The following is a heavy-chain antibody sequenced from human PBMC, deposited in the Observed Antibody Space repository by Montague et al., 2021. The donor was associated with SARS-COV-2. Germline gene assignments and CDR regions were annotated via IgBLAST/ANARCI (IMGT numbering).Heavy chain of an antibody. J-gene: IGHJ5*02. D-gene: IGHD1-26*01. CDR1: GDSMSGSNSY. CDR3: ERLYIQKTLVGASRRRWFDP. CDR2: ISYTGST. V-gene: IGHV4-39*01. Sequence: SETLSLTCSVSGDSMSGSNSYWGWIRQPPGKGLESIGSISYTGSTSYNASLESRVTMSVDTSKNEFSLRLSSVTASDTAVYYCERLYIQKTLVGASRRRWFDPWGQGTLVTVSS.